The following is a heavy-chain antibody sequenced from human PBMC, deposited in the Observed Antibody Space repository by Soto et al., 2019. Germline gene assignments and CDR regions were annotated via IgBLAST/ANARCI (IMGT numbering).Heavy chain of an antibody. CDR2: ISPNNRNT. CDR1: GYTFGHFY. V-gene: IGHV1-18*01. CDR3: ARGDYWDH. Sequence: ASVKVSCKASGYTFGHFYITWVRQAPGQGLEWMGAISPNNRNTNYAEKFQGRVTMTTDTSISTAYMELRSLRSEETAVYYCARGDYWDHWGQG. J-gene: IGHJ4*02.